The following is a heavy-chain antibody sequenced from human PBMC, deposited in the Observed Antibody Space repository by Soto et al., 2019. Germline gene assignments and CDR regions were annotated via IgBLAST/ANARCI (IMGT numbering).Heavy chain of an antibody. CDR1: GFTFSSYA. CDR2: ISYDGSNK. Sequence: HPGGSLRLSCAASGFTFSSYAMHWVRQAPGKGLEWVAVISYDGSNKYYADSVKGRFTISRDNSKNTLYLQMNSLRAEDTAVYYCAKDARLYYYYYMDVWGKGTTVTVSS. D-gene: IGHD3-22*01. J-gene: IGHJ6*03. V-gene: IGHV3-30-3*01. CDR3: AKDARLYYYYYMDV.